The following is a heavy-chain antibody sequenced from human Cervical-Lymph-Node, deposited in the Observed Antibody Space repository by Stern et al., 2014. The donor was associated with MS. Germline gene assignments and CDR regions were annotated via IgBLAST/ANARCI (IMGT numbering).Heavy chain of an antibody. V-gene: IGHV3-7*01. D-gene: IGHD1-26*01. J-gene: IGHJ3*02. CDR2: IRESVCEE. CDR1: GFIFSSYW. CDR3: AQGAAAM. Sequence: VQLVESGGGSVQPGGSLRLSCAASGFIFSSYWMSWLRQAPGKVLEVLAIIRESVCEEYYVNSVRGRFTISRDNTKNVVYLEMTSRRAEDTAMYFCAQGAAAMWGQGTMVIVSS.